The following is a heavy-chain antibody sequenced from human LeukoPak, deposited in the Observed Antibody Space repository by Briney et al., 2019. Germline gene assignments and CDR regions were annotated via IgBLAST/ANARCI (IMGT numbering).Heavy chain of an antibody. CDR1: GGSISSHY. Sequence: PSETLSLTCTVSGGSISSHYWSWIRQPPGKGLEWIGYIYYSGSTNYNPSLKSRVTISVDTSKNQFSLKLSSVTAADTAVYYCARGGRDYADYWGQGTLVTVSS. CDR2: IYYSGST. J-gene: IGHJ4*02. V-gene: IGHV4-59*11. D-gene: IGHD4-17*01. CDR3: ARGGRDYADY.